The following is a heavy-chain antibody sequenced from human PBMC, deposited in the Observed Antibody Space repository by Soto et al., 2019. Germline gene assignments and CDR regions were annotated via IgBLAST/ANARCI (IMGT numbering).Heavy chain of an antibody. Sequence: QLHLVQSGAVVKKPGASVTVSCSASGYPVTAYYMHWVRQAPGRGLEWMRGIHPATGAAKYTQTFQGRVTMTRDTSTSTVFMELSGLTSEDTAVFYCARGGGVGVAGSAAFDMWGQGTLVTVSS. V-gene: IGHV1-2*02. J-gene: IGHJ3*02. CDR1: GYPVTAYY. CDR3: ARGGGVGVAGSAAFDM. D-gene: IGHD3-3*01. CDR2: IHPATGAA.